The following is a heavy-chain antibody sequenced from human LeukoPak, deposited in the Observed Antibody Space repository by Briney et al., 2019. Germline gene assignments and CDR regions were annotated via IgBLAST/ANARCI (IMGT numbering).Heavy chain of an antibody. Sequence: KASETLSLTCAVFGGSFSGYYWSCIRQTPGKGLEWIGEINHSGSTHYNPSLKSRVTISADTSKNQFSLKLSSVTAADTAVYFCASGTRYNPFDYWGQGTRVTVSS. D-gene: IGHD3-16*02. CDR2: INHSGST. CDR3: ASGTRYNPFDY. CDR1: GGSFSGYY. J-gene: IGHJ4*02. V-gene: IGHV4-34*01.